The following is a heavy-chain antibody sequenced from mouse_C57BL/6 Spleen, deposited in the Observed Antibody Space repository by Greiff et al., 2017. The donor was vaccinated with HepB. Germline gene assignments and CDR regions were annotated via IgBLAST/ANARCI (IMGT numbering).Heavy chain of an antibody. CDR3: ARESGYYSNYVLFAY. CDR1: GYTFTSYW. V-gene: IGHV1-55*01. Sequence: QVQLQQPGAELVKPGASVKMSCKASGYTFTSYWITWVKQRPGQGLEWIGDIYPGSGSTNYNEKFKSKATLTVDTSSSTAYMQLSSLTSEDSAVYYCARESGYYSNYVLFAYWGQGTLVTVSA. D-gene: IGHD2-5*01. CDR2: IYPGSGST. J-gene: IGHJ3*01.